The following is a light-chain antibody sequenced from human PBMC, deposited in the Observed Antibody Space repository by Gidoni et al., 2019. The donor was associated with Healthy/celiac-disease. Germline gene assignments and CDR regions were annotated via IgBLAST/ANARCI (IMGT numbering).Light chain of an antibody. CDR3: QSADSSGTYVV. V-gene: IGLV3-25*03. CDR2: KDS. J-gene: IGLJ2*01. Sequence: SYELTQPPSVAGSQGQTARITCSGDALPKQYAYWYQQKPGHAPVLVIYKDSERPSGIPELFSGSSSGTTVTLPISGVQSEDEADYYCQSADSSGTYVVFGGGTQLTVL. CDR1: ALPKQY.